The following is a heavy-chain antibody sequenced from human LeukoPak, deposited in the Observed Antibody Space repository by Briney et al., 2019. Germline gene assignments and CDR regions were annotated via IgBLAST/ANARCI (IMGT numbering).Heavy chain of an antibody. CDR1: GGSVNPHY. J-gene: IGHJ5*02. CDR2: IYFTGST. CDR3: VRGGSWFDP. Sequence: SKTLSLTCTVSGGSVNPHYWSWIRQPPGKGLEWIGYIYFTGSTNYNPSLRSRVTTSVDTSTNQLSLRLSSVTAADTAVYYCVRGGSWFDPWGQGTLVTVSS. V-gene: IGHV4-59*02. D-gene: IGHD1-26*01.